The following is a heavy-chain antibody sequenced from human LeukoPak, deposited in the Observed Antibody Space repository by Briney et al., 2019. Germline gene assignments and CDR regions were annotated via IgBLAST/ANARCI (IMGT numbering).Heavy chain of an antibody. D-gene: IGHD2-2*01. J-gene: IGHJ3*02. CDR3: ASLRPSYCSSTSCFGDAFDI. CDR2: MNPNSGNT. V-gene: IGHV1-8*01. Sequence: ASVKVSCKASGYTFTSYDINWVRQATGQGLEWMGWMNPNSGNTGYAQKFQGRVTMTRNTSISTAYMELSSLRSEDTAVYYCASLRPSYCSSTSCFGDAFDIWGQGIMVTVSS. CDR1: GYTFTSYD.